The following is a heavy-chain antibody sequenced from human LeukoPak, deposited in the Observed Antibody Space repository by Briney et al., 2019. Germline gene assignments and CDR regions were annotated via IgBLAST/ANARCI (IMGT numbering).Heavy chain of an antibody. V-gene: IGHV5-51*01. CDR3: ARRRYDYYDSSGYYRLDAFDI. J-gene: IGHJ3*02. Sequence: GESLKISCKGSGYSFTKYWIGWVRQMPGKGLEWMGIIYPGDSDTRYSPSFQGQVTISADKSISTAYLQWSSLKASDTAMYYCARRRYDYYDSSGYYRLDAFDIWGQGTMVTVSS. D-gene: IGHD3-22*01. CDR2: IYPGDSDT. CDR1: GYSFTKYW.